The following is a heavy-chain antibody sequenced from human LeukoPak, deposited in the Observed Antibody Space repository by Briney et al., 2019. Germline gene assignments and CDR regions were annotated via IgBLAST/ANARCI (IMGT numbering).Heavy chain of an antibody. J-gene: IGHJ6*02. D-gene: IGHD4-17*01. CDR2: ISSSSSYI. Sequence: GRCLRLSRAASVFTFSIYSMNCVRQAPGKGLEWVSAISSSSSYIYYTDSVKGRFTISRDNAKNSLYLQMNSLRAEDTAVYYCARTTVTRYYGMDVWGQGTTVTVSS. V-gene: IGHV3-21*01. CDR3: ARTTVTRYYGMDV. CDR1: VFTFSIYS.